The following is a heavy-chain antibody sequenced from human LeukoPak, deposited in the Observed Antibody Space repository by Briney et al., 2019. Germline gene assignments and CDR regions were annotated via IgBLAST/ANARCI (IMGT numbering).Heavy chain of an antibody. CDR1: GFTFSSYG. D-gene: IGHD3-10*01. Sequence: GGSLRLSCAASGFTFSSYGMHWVSQAPGKGLEWVAFIRYDGSNKYYADSVKGRFTISRDNSKNTLYLQMNSLRAEDTAVYYCAKDYRYYGSGSHMDVWGKGTTVTISS. J-gene: IGHJ6*03. CDR2: IRYDGSNK. CDR3: AKDYRYYGSGSHMDV. V-gene: IGHV3-30*02.